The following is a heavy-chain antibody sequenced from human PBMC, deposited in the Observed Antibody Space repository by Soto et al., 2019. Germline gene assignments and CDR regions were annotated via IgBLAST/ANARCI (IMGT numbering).Heavy chain of an antibody. CDR1: WYTLTELS. Sequence: ASVKVSCKVCWYTLTELSMHLVRPAPRKRLEWMGVFDAEEGAASYAQNFQGRVSMTVDTSTDTAYMEVTSLRSEGTAVYYCATDLFPDYADAWGTFRPADYWGQGTQVNVSS. J-gene: IGHJ4*02. CDR3: ATDLFPDYADAWGTFRPADY. V-gene: IGHV1-24*01. D-gene: IGHD3-16*02. CDR2: FDAEEGAA.